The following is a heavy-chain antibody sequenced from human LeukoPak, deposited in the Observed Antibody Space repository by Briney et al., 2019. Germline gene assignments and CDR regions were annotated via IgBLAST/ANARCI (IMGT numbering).Heavy chain of an antibody. CDR3: ATGDSIAVAVEYFHH. CDR1: GGIFSSYA. J-gene: IGHJ1*01. CDR2: IIPILGKA. Sequence: GASVKVSCKASGGIFSSYAFSWVRQAPGQGLEWMGGIIPILGKASYAQKFQGRVTITADESTSTAYMELGSLRPEDTAVYYCATGDSIAVAVEYFHHWGQGTLVTVSS. V-gene: IGHV1-69*10. D-gene: IGHD6-19*01.